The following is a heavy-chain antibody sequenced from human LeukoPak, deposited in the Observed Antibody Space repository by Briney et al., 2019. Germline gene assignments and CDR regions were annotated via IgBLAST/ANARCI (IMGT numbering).Heavy chain of an antibody. J-gene: IGHJ4*02. CDR1: GFTFSSYA. D-gene: IGHD1-7*01. CDR3: ASGTVGNYALDY. CDR2: ISGSGGST. V-gene: IGHV3-23*01. Sequence: PGGSLRLSCAASGFTFSSYAMSWVRQAPGKGLEWVSAISGSGGSTYYADSVKGRFTISRDNAKNSLYLQVDSLRVEDTAVYFCASGTVGNYALDYWGQGTLVTVSS.